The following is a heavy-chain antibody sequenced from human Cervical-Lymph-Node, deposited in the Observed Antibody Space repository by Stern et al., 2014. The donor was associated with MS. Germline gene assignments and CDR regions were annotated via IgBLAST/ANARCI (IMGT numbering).Heavy chain of an antibody. J-gene: IGHJ4*02. Sequence: QVQLVQSGAEVKKPGSSVKVSCKASGGTFSSYAFSWVRQAPGHGLEWMGGIIPTFGTPKYGQKFQGRVTITADESTATVYMELSSLRSEDMAIFYCARGRAYSFGDFDYWGQGTLVIVSS. CDR3: ARGRAYSFGDFDY. CDR1: GGTFSSYA. V-gene: IGHV1-69*01. D-gene: IGHD3-3*01. CDR2: IIPTFGTP.